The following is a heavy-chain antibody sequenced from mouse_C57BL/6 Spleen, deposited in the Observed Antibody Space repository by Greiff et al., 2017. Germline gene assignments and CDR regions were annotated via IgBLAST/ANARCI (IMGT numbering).Heavy chain of an antibody. Sequence: EVKLMESGPGLVKPSQSLSLTCSVTGYSITSGYYWNWIRQFPGNKLEWMGYISYDGSNNYNPSLKNRISITRDTSKNQFFLKLNSVTTEDTATYYCARDRRVSYGYDPYYYAMDYWGQGTSVTVSS. CDR1: GYSITSGYY. D-gene: IGHD2-2*01. CDR3: ARDRRVSYGYDPYYYAMDY. J-gene: IGHJ4*01. V-gene: IGHV3-6*01. CDR2: ISYDGSN.